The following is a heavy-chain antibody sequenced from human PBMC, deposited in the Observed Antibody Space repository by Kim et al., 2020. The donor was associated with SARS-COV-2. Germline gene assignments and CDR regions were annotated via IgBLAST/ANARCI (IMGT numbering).Heavy chain of an antibody. CDR2: IYYSGST. CDR3: ARDRGDGYNFAL. V-gene: IGHV4-39*07. J-gene: IGHJ4*02. Sequence: SETLSLTCTVSGGSISSSSYYWGWIRQPPGKGLEWIGSIYYSGSTYYNPSLKSRVTISVDTSKNQFSLKLSSVTAADTAVYYCARDRGDGYNFALWGQGT. D-gene: IGHD5-12*01. CDR1: GGSISSSSYY.